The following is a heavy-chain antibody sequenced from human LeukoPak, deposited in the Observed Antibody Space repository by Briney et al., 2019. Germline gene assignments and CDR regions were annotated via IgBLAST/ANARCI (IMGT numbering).Heavy chain of an antibody. D-gene: IGHD2-15*01. CDR1: GFTFSSYA. Sequence: GGSLRLSCAASGFTFSSYAMSWVRQAPGKGLEWVSAISDSGGSTNYADSVKGRFTISRDNSKNTLYLQMNSLRAEDTAVFYCAKTGVGYCTGGSCSAADYWGQGTLVTVSS. V-gene: IGHV3-23*01. CDR2: ISDSGGST. J-gene: IGHJ4*02. CDR3: AKTGVGYCTGGSCSAADY.